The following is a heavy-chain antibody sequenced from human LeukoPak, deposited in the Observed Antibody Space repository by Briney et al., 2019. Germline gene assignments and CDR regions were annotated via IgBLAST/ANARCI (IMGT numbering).Heavy chain of an antibody. CDR1: GFTFSTYS. Sequence: KPGGSLRLSCAASGFTFSTYSMNWVRQAPGKGLEWVSSISSTSSYIYYADSVKGRFTISRDNAKNSLYLQMNSLRAEDTAVYYCARDLAVAGNMWGQGTLVTVSS. D-gene: IGHD6-19*01. V-gene: IGHV3-21*01. J-gene: IGHJ4*02. CDR2: ISSTSSYI. CDR3: ARDLAVAGNM.